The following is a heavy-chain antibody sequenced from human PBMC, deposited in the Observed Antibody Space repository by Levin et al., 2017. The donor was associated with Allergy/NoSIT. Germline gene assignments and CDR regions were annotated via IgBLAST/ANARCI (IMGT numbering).Heavy chain of an antibody. CDR1: GFTVSSNY. CDR3: ARVTRSGWYVWFDP. CDR2: IYSGGST. J-gene: IGHJ5*02. D-gene: IGHD6-19*01. V-gene: IGHV3-53*01. Sequence: SCAASGFTVSSNYMSWVRQAPGKGLEWVSVIYSGGSTYYADSVKGRFTISRDNSKNTLYLQMNSLRAEDTAVYYCARVTRSGWYVWFDPWGQGTLVTVSS.